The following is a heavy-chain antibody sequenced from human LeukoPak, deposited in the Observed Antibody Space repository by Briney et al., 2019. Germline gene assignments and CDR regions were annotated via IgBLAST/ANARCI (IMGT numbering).Heavy chain of an antibody. Sequence: XGSXXLSXAXXXXTFXXXXMNWXXXAPGXXLEWVANINQDGSEKYYVDSVKRRFTISRDNAKNSLHLQMNSLRAEDTAVYYCLGSNIASVWGQGTLVTVS. CDR3: LGSNIASV. V-gene: IGHV3-7*01. D-gene: IGHD6-13*01. CDR1: XXTFXXXX. J-gene: IGHJ4*02. CDR2: INQDGSEK.